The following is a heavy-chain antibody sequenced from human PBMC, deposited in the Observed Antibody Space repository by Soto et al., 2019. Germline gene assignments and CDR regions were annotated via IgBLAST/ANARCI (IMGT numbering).Heavy chain of an antibody. D-gene: IGHD2-21*02. V-gene: IGHV4-30-4*01. J-gene: IGHJ4*02. Sequence: PSETLSLTCTVSGGSISSGDYYWSWIRQPPGKGLEWIGYIYYSGSTYYNPSLKSRVTISVDTSKNQFSLRLSSVTAADTAVYYCATSYLAYCGGDCPNYFDYWGQGTLVTVSS. CDR3: ATSYLAYCGGDCPNYFDY. CDR1: GGSISSGDYY. CDR2: IYYSGST.